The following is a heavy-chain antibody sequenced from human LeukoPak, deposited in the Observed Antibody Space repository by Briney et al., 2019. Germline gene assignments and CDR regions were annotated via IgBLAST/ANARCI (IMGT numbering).Heavy chain of an antibody. CDR3: ARLRYSSGWRVDY. CDR2: IGSTNSYT. V-gene: IGHV3-11*03. CDR1: GFTFSDYY. Sequence: GGSLRLSCVASGFTFSDYYMSWIRQAPGKGLEWVSYIGSTNSYTNYADSVKGRFTISRDKAKNSLYLQMNSLRAEDTAVYYCARLRYSSGWRVDYWGQGTLVTVSS. D-gene: IGHD6-19*01. J-gene: IGHJ4*02.